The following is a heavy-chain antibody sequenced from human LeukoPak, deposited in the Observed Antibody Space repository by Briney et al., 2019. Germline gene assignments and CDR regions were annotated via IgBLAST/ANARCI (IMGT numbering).Heavy chain of an antibody. CDR3: ARGSYLGDY. J-gene: IGHJ4*02. CDR2: ISSSSSTI. V-gene: IGHV3-48*01. CDR1: GFTFSSYS. Sequence: GGSLRLSCAASGFTFSSYSMNWVRQAPGKGLEWVSYISSSSSTIYDADSVKGRFTISRDNAKNSLYLQMNSLRAEDTAVYYCARGSYLGDYWGQGTLVTVSS. D-gene: IGHD3-16*01.